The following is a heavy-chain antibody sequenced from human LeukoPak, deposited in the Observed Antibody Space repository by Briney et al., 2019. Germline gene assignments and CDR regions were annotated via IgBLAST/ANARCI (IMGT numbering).Heavy chain of an antibody. Sequence: ASVKVSCKASGYTFTGYYMHWVRQAPGQGLEWMGWINPNSGGTNYAQKFQGRVTMTTDTSTSTAYMELRSLRSDDTAVYYCARAPGWELNYYYYGMDVWGQGTTVTVSS. CDR3: ARAPGWELNYYYYGMDV. V-gene: IGHV1-2*02. CDR2: INPNSGGT. J-gene: IGHJ6*02. CDR1: GYTFTGYY. D-gene: IGHD1-26*01.